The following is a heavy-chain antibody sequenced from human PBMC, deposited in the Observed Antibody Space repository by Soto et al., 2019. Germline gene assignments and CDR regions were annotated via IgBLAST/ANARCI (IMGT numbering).Heavy chain of an antibody. D-gene: IGHD3-16*02. V-gene: IGHV1-69*13. CDR2: IIPIFGTA. CDR1: GGTFSIYA. Sequence: SVKVSCKASGGTFSIYASSWVRQAPGQGLEWMGGIIPIFGTANYAQKFQGRVTITADESTSTAYMELSSLRSEDTAVYYCARGGYDYVWGSYRYYFDYWGQGTLLTVSS. J-gene: IGHJ4*02. CDR3: ARGGYDYVWGSYRYYFDY.